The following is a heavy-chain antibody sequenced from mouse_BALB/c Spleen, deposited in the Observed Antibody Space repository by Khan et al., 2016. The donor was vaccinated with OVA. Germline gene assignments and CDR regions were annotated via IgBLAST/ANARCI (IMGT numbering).Heavy chain of an antibody. V-gene: IGHV3-2*02. Sequence: EVQLQESRPGLVKPSQSLSLTCTVTGYSITSDYAWNWIRQFPGNKLEWMGFISYSGNTNYNPSLKSRASITRDTSKNQFFLHLNSVTTEDTATYYCARVYGGDFDYWGQGTTLTVSS. J-gene: IGHJ2*01. D-gene: IGHD1-1*01. CDR1: GYSITSDYA. CDR2: ISYSGNT. CDR3: ARVYGGDFDY.